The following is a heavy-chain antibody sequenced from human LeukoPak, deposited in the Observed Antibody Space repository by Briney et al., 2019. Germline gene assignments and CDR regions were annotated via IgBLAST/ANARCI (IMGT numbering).Heavy chain of an antibody. V-gene: IGHV3-11*04. J-gene: IGHJ4*02. D-gene: IGHD3-22*01. CDR3: ARSLIVASEDY. CDR2: ISASGAVP. Sequence: KPGGSLRLSCAASGFRFDSFYMGWIRQVPGKGLDYIALISASGAVPYYAESVEGRFTISRDNAKNSVSLQMNSLSADDTAIYYCARSLIVASEDYWGQGTQVTVSS. CDR1: GFRFDSFY.